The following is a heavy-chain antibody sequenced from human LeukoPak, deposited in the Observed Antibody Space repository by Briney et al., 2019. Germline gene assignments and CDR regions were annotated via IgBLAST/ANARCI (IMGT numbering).Heavy chain of an antibody. CDR1: GFTFSYYG. Sequence: PGGSLRLSCAASGFTFSYYGMHWVRQAPGKGLEWVTFIGYDGTDKYYADSVKGRFTISRDNSKNTLSLHMNSLRAEDTAVYYCARDLTYNIWYYFDSWGQGTLVTVSS. CDR2: IGYDGTDK. J-gene: IGHJ4*02. V-gene: IGHV3-30*02. CDR3: ARDLTYNIWYYFDS. D-gene: IGHD1-1*01.